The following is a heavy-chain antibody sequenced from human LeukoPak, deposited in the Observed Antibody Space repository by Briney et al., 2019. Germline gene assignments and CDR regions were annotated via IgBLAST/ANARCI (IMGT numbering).Heavy chain of an antibody. CDR3: ARDGVTPGWFDP. CDR1: GGTFGSYA. D-gene: IGHD3-16*02. CDR2: IIPIFGTA. J-gene: IGHJ5*02. V-gene: IGHV1-69*05. Sequence: ASVKVSCKASGGTFGSYAISWVRQAPGQGLEWMGGIIPIFGTANYAQKFQGRVTITTDESTSTAYMELRSLRSDDTAVYYCARDGVTPGWFDPWGQGTLVTVSS.